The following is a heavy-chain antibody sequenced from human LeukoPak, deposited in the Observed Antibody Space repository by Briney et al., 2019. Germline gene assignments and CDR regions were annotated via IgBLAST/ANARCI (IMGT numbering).Heavy chain of an antibody. CDR1: GASISSDY. CDR2: IFFSGST. J-gene: IGHJ3*02. V-gene: IGHV4-59*01. Sequence: SETLSLTCIVSGASISSDYWSWIRQPPGKGLEWIGYIFFSGSTNYNPSLMSRVTMSVDTSKNQFSLNLSSVTAADTAVYYCARGEMATIEDAFDIWGQGTMVTVSS. CDR3: ARGEMATIEDAFDI. D-gene: IGHD5-24*01.